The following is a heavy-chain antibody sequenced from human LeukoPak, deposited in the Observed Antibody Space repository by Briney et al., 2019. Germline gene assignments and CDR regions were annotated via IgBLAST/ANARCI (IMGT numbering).Heavy chain of an antibody. CDR3: GILNIAAAGD. CDR2: ISGSGGST. Sequence: PGGTLRLSCAASGFTFSGYGMSWVRQAPGKGLEWVSSISGSGGSTYYADSVKGRFTISRDNSKNTLYLQMNSLRAEDTAVYYCGILNIAAAGDWGQGTLVTVSS. J-gene: IGHJ4*02. D-gene: IGHD6-13*01. CDR1: GFTFSGYG. V-gene: IGHV3-23*01.